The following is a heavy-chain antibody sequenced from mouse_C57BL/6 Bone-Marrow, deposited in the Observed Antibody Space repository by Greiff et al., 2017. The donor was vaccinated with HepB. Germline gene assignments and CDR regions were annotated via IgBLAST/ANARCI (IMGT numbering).Heavy chain of an antibody. D-gene: IGHD1-1*01. CDR1: GYSITSGYY. CDR2: ISYDGSN. V-gene: IGHV3-6*01. Sequence: EVQLQQSGPGLVKPSQSLSLTCSVTGYSITSGYYWNWIRQFPGNKLEWMGYISYDGSNNYNPSLKNRISITRDTSKNQFFLKLNSVTTEDTATYYCARAGLVYYGSSYSPYFDVWGTGTTVTVSS. J-gene: IGHJ1*03. CDR3: ARAGLVYYGSSYSPYFDV.